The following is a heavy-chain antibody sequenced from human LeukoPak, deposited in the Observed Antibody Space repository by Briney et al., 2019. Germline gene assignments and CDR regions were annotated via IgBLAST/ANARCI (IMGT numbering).Heavy chain of an antibody. Sequence: GGSLRLSCAASGFTFSSYAMSWVRQAPGKGLEWVSAISGSGGSTYYADSVKGRFTISRDNPKNTLYLQMNSLRAEDTAVYYCAKRDIVVVPAARIFDYWGQGTLVTVSS. CDR1: GFTFSSYA. CDR2: ISGSGGST. V-gene: IGHV3-23*01. J-gene: IGHJ4*02. D-gene: IGHD2-2*01. CDR3: AKRDIVVVPAARIFDY.